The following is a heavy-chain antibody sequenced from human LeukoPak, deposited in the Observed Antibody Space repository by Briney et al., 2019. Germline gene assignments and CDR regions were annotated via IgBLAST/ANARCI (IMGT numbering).Heavy chain of an antibody. CDR1: GFTFSSYA. CDR2: ISGSGGST. CDR3: AKDGIQLWYALDY. V-gene: IGHV3-23*01. Sequence: GGSLRLSCAASGFTFSSYAMSWVRQAPGKGLEWVSAISGSGGSTYYADSVKGRFAISRDNSKNTLYLQMNSLRAEDTAVYYCAKDGIQLWYALDYWGQGTLVTVSS. J-gene: IGHJ4*02. D-gene: IGHD5-18*01.